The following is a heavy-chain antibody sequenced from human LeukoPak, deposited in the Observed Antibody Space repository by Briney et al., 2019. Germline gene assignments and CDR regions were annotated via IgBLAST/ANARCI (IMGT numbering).Heavy chain of an antibody. Sequence: AGGSLRLSCAASGLTFSRYWMTWFCQAPGKGLEWVANIKQDGSEKYYVDSVKGRFTISRDNADRSLYLQMTSLRVEDTAVYFCASRYCTGVNCFAASYMCMDVWGKGTTVTVSS. CDR1: GLTFSRYW. D-gene: IGHD2-8*02. CDR3: ASRYCTGVNCFAASYMCMDV. CDR2: IKQDGSEK. V-gene: IGHV3-7*01. J-gene: IGHJ6*03.